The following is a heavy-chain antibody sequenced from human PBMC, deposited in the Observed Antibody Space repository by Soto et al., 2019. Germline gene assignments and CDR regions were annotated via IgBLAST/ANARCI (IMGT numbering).Heavy chain of an antibody. V-gene: IGHV4-34*01. CDR2: INHSGST. D-gene: IGHD5-12*01. CDR1: GGSFSGYY. CDR3: ARGRGYSGYVDYYYGMDV. J-gene: IGHJ6*02. Sequence: QVQLQQWGAGLLKPSETLSLTCAVYGGSFSGYYWSWIRQPPGKGLEGIGEINHSGSTNYNPSLKSRVTISVDTYKNQFSLKLSSVTAADTAVYYCARGRGYSGYVDYYYGMDVWGQGTTVTVSS.